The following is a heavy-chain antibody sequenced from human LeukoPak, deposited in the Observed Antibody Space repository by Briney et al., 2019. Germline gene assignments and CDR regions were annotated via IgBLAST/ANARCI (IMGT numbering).Heavy chain of an antibody. CDR2: ISGRGGST. D-gene: IGHD3-10*01. Sequence: PGGSLRLSCAASGFTFSTYAMSWVRQAPGKGLEWVSVISGRGGSTSYADSVKGRFTISRDNSKNTLYLQMNSLRAEDTAVYYCAKDWGYGSGSYYPAYWGQGTPVTVSS. J-gene: IGHJ4*02. CDR1: GFTFSTYA. V-gene: IGHV3-23*01. CDR3: AKDWGYGSGSYYPAY.